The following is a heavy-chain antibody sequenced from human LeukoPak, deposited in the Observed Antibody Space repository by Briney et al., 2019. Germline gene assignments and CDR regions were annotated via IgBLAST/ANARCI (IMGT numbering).Heavy chain of an antibody. CDR2: INPNSGGT. Sequence: ASVKVSCKASGYTFTGYYMHWVRQAPGQGLEWMGRINPNSGGTNYAQKFQGRVTMTRDTSISTAYMELSRLRSDDTAVYYCASLCSGGSCYLDYWGQGTLVTVSS. V-gene: IGHV1-2*06. CDR1: GYTFTGYY. D-gene: IGHD2-15*01. CDR3: ASLCSGGSCYLDY. J-gene: IGHJ4*02.